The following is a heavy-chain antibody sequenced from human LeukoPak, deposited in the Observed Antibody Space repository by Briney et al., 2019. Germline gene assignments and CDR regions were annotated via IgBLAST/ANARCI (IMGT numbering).Heavy chain of an antibody. CDR3: AKDIGIAAAGTLYGFDY. Sequence: GGSLRLSCAASGFTFDDYTMHWVRQAPGKGLEWVSLISWDGGSTYYADSVKGRFTISRDNSKNSLYLQMNSLRTEDTALYYCAKDIGIAAAGTLYGFDYWGQGTLVTVSS. D-gene: IGHD6-13*01. CDR2: ISWDGGST. J-gene: IGHJ4*02. V-gene: IGHV3-43*01. CDR1: GFTFDDYT.